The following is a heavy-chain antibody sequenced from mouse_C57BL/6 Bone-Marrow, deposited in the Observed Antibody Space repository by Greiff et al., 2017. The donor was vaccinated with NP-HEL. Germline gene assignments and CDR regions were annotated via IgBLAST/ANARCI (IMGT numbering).Heavy chain of an antibody. V-gene: IGHV1-22*01. CDR3: ARGTTVVATDYAMDY. CDR2: INPNNGGT. Sequence: EVQLQQSGPELVKPGASVKMSCKASGYTFTDYNMHWVKQSHGKSLEWIGYINPNNGGTSYIQKFKGKATLTVNKSSSTAYMELRSLTSEDSAVYYCARGTTVVATDYAMDYWGQGTSVTVSS. CDR1: GYTFTDYN. D-gene: IGHD1-1*01. J-gene: IGHJ4*01.